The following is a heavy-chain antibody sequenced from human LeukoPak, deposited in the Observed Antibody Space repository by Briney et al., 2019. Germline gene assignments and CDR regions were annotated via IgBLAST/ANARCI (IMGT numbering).Heavy chain of an antibody. D-gene: IGHD2-2*01. CDR3: ARGLGYQLLEGYYYYMDV. J-gene: IGHJ6*03. CDR1: GFTFSSYG. V-gene: IGHV3-NL1*01. Sequence: GGSLRLSCAASGFTFSSYGMHWVRQAPGKGLEWVSVIYSGGSTYYADSVKGRFTISRDNSKNTLYLQMNSLRAEDTAVYYCARGLGYQLLEGYYYYMDVWGKGTTVTVSS. CDR2: IYSGGST.